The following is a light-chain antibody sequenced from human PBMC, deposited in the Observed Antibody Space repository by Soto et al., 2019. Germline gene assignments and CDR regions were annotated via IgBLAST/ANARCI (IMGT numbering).Light chain of an antibody. J-gene: IGKJ1*01. CDR3: QYYDSFRT. V-gene: IGKV3-20*01. CDR1: QSVDSTY. Sequence: EIVLTQSPGTLSLSPGERATLSCRASQSVDSTYLAWYQQKPGQAPRLLTYGASGRATGIPDRFSGSGSGTDFTLTISRLEPEDFAVYFCQYYDSFRTFGQGTKVDIK. CDR2: GAS.